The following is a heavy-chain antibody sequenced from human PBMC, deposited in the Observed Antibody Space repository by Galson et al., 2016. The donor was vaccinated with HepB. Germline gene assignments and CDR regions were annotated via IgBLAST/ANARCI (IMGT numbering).Heavy chain of an antibody. CDR3: AREDIVATISDYYYGMDV. CDR2: ISSNGGST. CDR1: GFTFSSCA. D-gene: IGHD5-12*01. V-gene: IGHV3-64*01. J-gene: IGHJ6*04. Sequence: SLRLSCAASGFTFSSCAMSWVRQAPGKGLEYVSSISSNGGSTYYANSVKGRFTISRDNSKNTLYLQMGSLRVEDMAVYYCAREDIVATISDYYYGMDVWGKGTTVTVSS.